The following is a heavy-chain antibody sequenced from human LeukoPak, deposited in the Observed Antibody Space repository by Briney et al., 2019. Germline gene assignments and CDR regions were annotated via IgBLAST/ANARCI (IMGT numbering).Heavy chain of an antibody. V-gene: IGHV5-51*01. D-gene: IGHD2-8*02. CDR3: ARRQSWSAVPPNAFDI. CDR2: IYPGDSDI. J-gene: IGHJ3*02. Sequence: GESLKISCKGSGYTFTNYWIGWVRQMPGKGLEWMGIIYPGDSDIRYSPSFQGQVTISADKSITTAYLQWSSLKASDTAMYYCARRQSWSAVPPNAFDIWGQGTMVTVSS. CDR1: GYTFTNYW.